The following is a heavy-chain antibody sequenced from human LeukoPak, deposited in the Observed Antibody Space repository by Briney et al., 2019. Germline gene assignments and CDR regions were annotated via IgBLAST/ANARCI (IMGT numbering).Heavy chain of an antibody. D-gene: IGHD6-19*01. CDR3: ARDIPEGVAGTNWFDP. CDR1: GGSISSSNR. V-gene: IGHV4-4*02. J-gene: IGHJ5*02. Sequence: PSGTLSLTCAVSGGSISSSNRWSWVRQPPGKGLEWIGEIYHSGSTNYNPSLKSRVTISVDKSKNQFSLKLSSVTAADTAVYYCARDIPEGVAGTNWFDPWGQGTLVTVSS. CDR2: IYHSGST.